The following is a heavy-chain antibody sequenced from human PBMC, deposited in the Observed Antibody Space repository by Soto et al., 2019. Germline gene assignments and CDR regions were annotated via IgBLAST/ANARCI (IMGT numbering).Heavy chain of an antibody. J-gene: IGHJ4*02. V-gene: IGHV3-30*18. CDR2: ISYDGSNK. D-gene: IGHD5-12*01. CDR3: AKDLGWQRPSYHDY. Sequence: HPGGSLRLSCAASGFTFSSYGMHWVRQAPGKGLEWVAVISYDGSNKYYADSVKGRFTISRDNSENTLSLQMNSLRIEDTAVYYCAKDLGWQRPSYHDYWGQGIRVTVSS. CDR1: GFTFSSYG.